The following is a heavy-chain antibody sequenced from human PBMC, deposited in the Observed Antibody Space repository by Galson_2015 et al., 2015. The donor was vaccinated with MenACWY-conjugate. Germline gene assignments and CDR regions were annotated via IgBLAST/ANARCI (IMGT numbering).Heavy chain of an antibody. CDR1: GYYFTSYW. J-gene: IGHJ6*02. CDR3: ARHPPGGRGMDV. D-gene: IGHD1-26*01. Sequence: QSGAEVKQPGESLKISCKGSGYYFTSYWIAWVRQIPGKGLEWMGLISPGDSNTRYSPSFQGQVTISADKSISTAYLQWSSLKASDTSMYYCARHPPGGRGMDVWGQGTTVTVSS. V-gene: IGHV5-51*01. CDR2: ISPGDSNT.